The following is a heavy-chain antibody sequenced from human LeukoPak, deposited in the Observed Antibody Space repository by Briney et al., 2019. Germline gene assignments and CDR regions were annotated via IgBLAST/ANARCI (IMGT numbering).Heavy chain of an antibody. CDR3: ATVAGYFDY. D-gene: IGHD2-21*01. CDR1: GFRFSSYE. J-gene: IGHJ4*02. V-gene: IGHV3-48*03. Sequence: GGSLRLSCAASGFRFSSYEMNWVRQAPGKGLEWVSYISRSATTIYYADSVKGRFTISRDNAKNSLYLHMSSLRADDTAVYFCATVAGYFDYWGQGTLVTVSS. CDR2: ISRSATTI.